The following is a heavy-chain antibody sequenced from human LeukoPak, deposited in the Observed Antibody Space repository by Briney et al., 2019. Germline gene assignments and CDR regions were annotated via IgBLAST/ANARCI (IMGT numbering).Heavy chain of an antibody. CDR2: ISGNGGST. CDR3: AKDRRWELPADWFDP. CDR1: GFTFSSYA. J-gene: IGHJ5*02. D-gene: IGHD1-26*01. V-gene: IGHV3-23*01. Sequence: GASPRLSCAASGFTFSSYAMSWVRQAPGKGLEWVSAISGNGGSTYYADSVKGRFTISRDNSKNTLYLQMNSLRAEDTAVYYCAKDRRWELPADWFDPWGQGTLVTVSS.